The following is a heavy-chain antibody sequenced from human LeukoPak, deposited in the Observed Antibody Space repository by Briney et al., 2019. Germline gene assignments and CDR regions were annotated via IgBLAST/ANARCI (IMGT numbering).Heavy chain of an antibody. CDR2: IYYSGST. CDR3: ARSRAGGRSSTWSFDY. Sequence: SETLSLTCTVSGGSMSSYYWSWIRQPPGKGLEWIGYIYYSGSTTYNPSLKSRVTISGDTSKNEFSLKLTSVTAADTAVYHCARSRAGGRSSTWSFDYWGQGTVVTVSS. CDR1: GGSMSSYY. D-gene: IGHD6-13*01. J-gene: IGHJ4*02. V-gene: IGHV4-59*01.